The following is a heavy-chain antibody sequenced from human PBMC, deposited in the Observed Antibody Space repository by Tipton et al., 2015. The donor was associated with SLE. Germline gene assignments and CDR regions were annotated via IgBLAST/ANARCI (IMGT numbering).Heavy chain of an antibody. CDR2: INNDGSDT. CDR1: GFTFSGYW. V-gene: IGHV3-74*01. Sequence: SLRLSCTASGFTFSGYWVHWVRQAPGKGLVWVSRINNDGSDTVYADSVKGRFTISRDNAKNTLYLQMNGLRAEDAAVYYCARGLRGPDYWAREPWSPSPQ. J-gene: IGHJ4*02. CDR3: ARGLRGPDY. D-gene: IGHD4-17*01.